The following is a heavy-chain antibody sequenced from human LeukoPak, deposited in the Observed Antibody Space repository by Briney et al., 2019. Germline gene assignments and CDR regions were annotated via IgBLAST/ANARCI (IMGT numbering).Heavy chain of an antibody. J-gene: IGHJ4*02. D-gene: IGHD2-2*01. Sequence: ASVKVSCKASGYXFATHGISWVRQAPGQGLEWMGWIGAYNGNTNFAQNFRGRVTMTTDTSTSTAYMELRSLRSDDTAVYYCAKDHQLDFDYWGQGTLVTVSS. CDR1: GYXFATHG. CDR2: IGAYNGNT. V-gene: IGHV1-18*01. CDR3: AKDHQLDFDY.